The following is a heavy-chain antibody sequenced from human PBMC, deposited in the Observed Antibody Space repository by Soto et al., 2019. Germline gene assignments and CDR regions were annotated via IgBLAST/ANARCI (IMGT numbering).Heavy chain of an antibody. V-gene: IGHV4-34*01. CDR2: IRRSGST. Sequence: SETLSLTCGVYDGSFNEYFWTWIGQPPGKGLGWIGEIRRSGSTYYNPSLESRVTISVDTSKSQFSLRVTSVTAADTAVYYCTTEGRGYCSGGSCYVGLFDYWGQGTLVTVSS. D-gene: IGHD2-15*01. CDR3: TTEGRGYCSGGSCYVGLFDY. CDR1: DGSFNEYF. J-gene: IGHJ4*02.